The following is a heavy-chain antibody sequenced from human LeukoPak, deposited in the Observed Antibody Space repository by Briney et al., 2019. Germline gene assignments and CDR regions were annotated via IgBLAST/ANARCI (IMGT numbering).Heavy chain of an antibody. V-gene: IGHV4-30-2*01. J-gene: IGHJ3*02. CDR3: ARALGIVEAFDI. CDR2: IYHSGST. CDR1: GGSISSGGYS. D-gene: IGHD7-27*01. Sequence: PSETLSLTCAVSGGSISSGGYSWSWIRQPPGKGLEWIGYIYHSGSTYYNPSLKSRVTISVDRSKNQSSLKLSSVTAADTAVYYCARALGIVEAFDIWGQGTMVTVSS.